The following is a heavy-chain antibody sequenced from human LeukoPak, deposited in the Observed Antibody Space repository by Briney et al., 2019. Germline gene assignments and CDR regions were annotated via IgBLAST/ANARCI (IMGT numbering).Heavy chain of an antibody. J-gene: IGHJ4*02. CDR3: ARVLSGPKGDGYNPEPDY. CDR1: GFTFSSAW. CDR2: IKSKSDGGTI. D-gene: IGHD5-24*01. V-gene: IGHV3-15*01. Sequence: GGSLRLSCAASGFTFSSAWMSWVRQAPGKGLEWVGRIKSKSDGGTIDYATPVKGRFTISRDNSKNTLYLQMNSLRAEDTAVYYCARVLSGPKGDGYNPEPDYWGQGTLVAVSS.